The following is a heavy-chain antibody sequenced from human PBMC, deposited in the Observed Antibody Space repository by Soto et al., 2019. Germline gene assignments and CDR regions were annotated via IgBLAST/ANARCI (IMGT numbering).Heavy chain of an antibody. J-gene: IGHJ4*02. D-gene: IGHD2-15*01. CDR3: ARHYCSGGGCYYFDN. V-gene: IGHV4-59*08. CDR2: MSNSGST. CDR1: AGIMRSYD. Sequence: SEARSVPCTGSAGIMRSYDWLVIRQPQGKGLEWIGYMSNSGSTNYNPSLKSRVTISVETSKNQFSLKLSFVTAADTAVYYCARHYCSGGGCYYFDNWGQGTLVTVS.